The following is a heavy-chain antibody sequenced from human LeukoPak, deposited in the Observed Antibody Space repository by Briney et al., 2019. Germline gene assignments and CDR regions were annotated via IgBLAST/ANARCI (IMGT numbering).Heavy chain of an antibody. J-gene: IGHJ4*02. V-gene: IGHV3-64*01. Sequence: PGGSLRLSCAASGFTFSSYAMHWVRQAPGKGLEYVSAISSNGGSTYYANSVKGRFTISRDNSKNTLNLQMGSLRAEDMAVYYCARVPSAAGLDYWGQGTLVTVSS. D-gene: IGHD6-13*01. CDR2: ISSNGGST. CDR1: GFTFSSYA. CDR3: ARVPSAAGLDY.